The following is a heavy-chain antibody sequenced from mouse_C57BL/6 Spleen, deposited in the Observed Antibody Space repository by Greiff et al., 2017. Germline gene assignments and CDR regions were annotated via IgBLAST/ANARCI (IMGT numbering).Heavy chain of an antibody. CDR1: GFNIKDDY. J-gene: IGHJ2*01. Sequence: VQLQQSGAELVRPGASVKLSCTASGFNIKDDYMHWVKQRPEQGLEWIGWIDPENGDTEYASKFQGKATITADTSSNTAYLQLSSLTSEDTAVYYCTTSTTVSLGDYWGQGTTLTVSS. CDR3: TTSTTVSLGDY. V-gene: IGHV14-4*01. CDR2: IDPENGDT. D-gene: IGHD1-1*01.